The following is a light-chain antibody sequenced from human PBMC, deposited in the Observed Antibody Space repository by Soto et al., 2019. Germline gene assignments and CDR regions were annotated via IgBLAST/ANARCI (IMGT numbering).Light chain of an antibody. CDR3: QQYSMFSLT. V-gene: IGKV1-5*03. J-gene: IGKJ4*01. Sequence: DIQMTQSPSTLSASVGDRVTITCRASPSISSWLAWYQKKPWKAPKLLIYKSSSLESGVTSRFSVSGSGTDCTLTLSSLQPDDFATYDCQQYSMFSLTFGGGTKVEIK. CDR2: KSS. CDR1: PSISSW.